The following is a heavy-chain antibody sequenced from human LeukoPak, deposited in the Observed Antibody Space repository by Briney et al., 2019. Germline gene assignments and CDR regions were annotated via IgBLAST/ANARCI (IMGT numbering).Heavy chain of an antibody. CDR3: ANRGSYYDY. CDR1: GFTFSSYA. J-gene: IGHJ4*02. V-gene: IGHV3-23*01. D-gene: IGHD1-26*01. Sequence: GGSLRLSCAASGFTFSSYAMSWVRQAPGKGLEWVSGISGSGGSTYYADSVKGRFTISRDNSKNMLYLQMNNLRAEDTAVYYCANRGSYYDYWGQGTLVTVSS. CDR2: ISGSGGST.